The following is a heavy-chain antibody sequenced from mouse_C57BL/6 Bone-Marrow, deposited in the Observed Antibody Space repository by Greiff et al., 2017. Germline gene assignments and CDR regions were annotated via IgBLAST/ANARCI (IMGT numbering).Heavy chain of an antibody. CDR3: TTYLYSPFDY. CDR2: IDPENGDT. J-gene: IGHJ2*01. Sequence: VQLQQPGTELVKPGASVKLSCKASGYTFTSYWMHWVKQRPEQGLEWIGWIDPENGDTEYASKFQGKATITADTSSNTAYLQLSSLTSEDTAVYYCTTYLYSPFDYWGQGTTLTVSS. V-gene: IGHV14-4*01. CDR1: GYTFTSYW. D-gene: IGHD2-12*01.